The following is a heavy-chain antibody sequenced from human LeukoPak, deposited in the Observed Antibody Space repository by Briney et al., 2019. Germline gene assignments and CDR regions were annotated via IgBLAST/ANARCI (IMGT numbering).Heavy chain of an antibody. V-gene: IGHV3-23*01. J-gene: IGHJ4*02. CDR3: ATHRRQQLILVPVDY. D-gene: IGHD6-13*01. CDR1: GFTFSSYA. CDR2: ISGSGGST. Sequence: PGGSLRLSCAASGFTFSSYAMSWVRQAPGKGLEWVSAISGSGGSTYYADSVKGRFTISRDNSKNTLYLQMNSLRAEDTAVYYCATHRRQQLILVPVDYWGQGTLVTVSS.